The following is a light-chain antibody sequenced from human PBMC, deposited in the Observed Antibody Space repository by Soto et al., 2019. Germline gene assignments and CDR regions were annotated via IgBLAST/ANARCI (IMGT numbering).Light chain of an antibody. J-gene: IGKJ2*01. CDR3: QQYNTYWYT. CDR1: QSISSW. CDR2: KAS. Sequence: DIQMTQSPSTLSAAVGDRVTITCRASQSISSWLAWYQQKPGKAPKLLIYKASSLESVVPSRFSGSGSGTEFPLSISSLQPDDFATYYCQQYNTYWYTFGQGTKLEIK. V-gene: IGKV1-5*03.